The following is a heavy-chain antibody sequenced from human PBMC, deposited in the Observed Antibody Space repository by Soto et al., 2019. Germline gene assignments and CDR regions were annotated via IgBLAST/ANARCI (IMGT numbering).Heavy chain of an antibody. CDR1: GDSISSSNW. CDR2: ISHSGST. D-gene: IGHD6-19*01. CDR3: ARLLAVAGTHWVDY. V-gene: IGHV4-4*02. Sequence: TLSLTCAVSGDSISSSNWWNWVRQPPGKGLEWIGEISHSGSTNYNPSLKSRVTLSVDKSENHLSLKLDSVIAADTAVYYCARLLAVAGTHWVDYWGRGTLVTVSS. J-gene: IGHJ4*02.